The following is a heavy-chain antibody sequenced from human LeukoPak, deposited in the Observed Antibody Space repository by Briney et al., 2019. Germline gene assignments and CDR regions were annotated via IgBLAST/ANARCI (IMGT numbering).Heavy chain of an antibody. CDR3: ARSYYYGSGSYYPHLYYYYGMDV. CDR1: GYTFTGYY. Sequence: ASVKVSCKASGYTFTGYYMHWVRQAPGQGLEWMGRIIPILGIANYAQKFQGRVTITADKSTSTAYMELSSLRSEDTAVYYCARSYYYGSGSYYPHLYYYYGMDVWGQGTTVTVSS. V-gene: IGHV1-69*02. J-gene: IGHJ6*02. CDR2: IIPILGIA. D-gene: IGHD3-10*01.